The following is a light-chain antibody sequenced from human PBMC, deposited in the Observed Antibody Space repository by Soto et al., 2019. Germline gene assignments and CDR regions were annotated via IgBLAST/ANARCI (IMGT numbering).Light chain of an antibody. V-gene: IGLV1-40*01. CDR1: SSNIGAGYD. CDR2: GNS. CDR3: QSFDSNLSGYV. Sequence: QPVLTHPPSVSGAPGQRVTISCTGSSSNIGAGYDVHWYQQLPGTAPKLLIYGNSNRPSGVPDRFSGSKSGTSASLAITGLHAEDEADYYCQSFDSNLSGYVFGTGTKLTVL. J-gene: IGLJ1*01.